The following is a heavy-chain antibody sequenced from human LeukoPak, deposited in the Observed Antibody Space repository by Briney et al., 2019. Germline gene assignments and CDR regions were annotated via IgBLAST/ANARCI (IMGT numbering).Heavy chain of an antibody. CDR1: GYTFTSYY. J-gene: IGHJ4*02. D-gene: IGHD5-12*01. Sequence: GASVKVSCKASGYTFTSYYMHWVRQAPGQGLEWMGIINPSGGSTSYAQKFQGRVTMTRDMSTSTVYMELSSLRSEDTAVYYCARIPFSGYEYRGFAYWGQGTLVTVSS. CDR3: ARIPFSGYEYRGFAY. CDR2: INPSGGST. V-gene: IGHV1-46*01.